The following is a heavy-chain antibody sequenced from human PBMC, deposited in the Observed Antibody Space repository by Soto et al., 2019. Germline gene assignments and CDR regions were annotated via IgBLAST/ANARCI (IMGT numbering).Heavy chain of an antibody. V-gene: IGHV3-30*18. D-gene: IGHD6-19*01. Sequence: QVQLVESGGGVVQPGRSLRLSCAASGFTFSSYGMHWVRQAPGKGLEWVAVISYDGSNKYYADSVKGRFTISRDNSKNTLYLQMNSLRAEDTAVYYCAKEVAVAGKGSLGYWGQGTLVTVS. CDR3: AKEVAVAGKGSLGY. CDR1: GFTFSSYG. J-gene: IGHJ4*02. CDR2: ISYDGSNK.